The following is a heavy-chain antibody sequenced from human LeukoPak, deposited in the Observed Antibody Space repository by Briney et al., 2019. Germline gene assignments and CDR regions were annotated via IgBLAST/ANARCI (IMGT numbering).Heavy chain of an antibody. CDR3: ARGRLGRQHASFLDS. CDR2: IDHSGST. Sequence: PSETLSLTCAGYGGSFSGYYWSWIRQPPGKGLEWIGEIDHSGSTNYNPSLKSRVSISVDTSKNQFSLKLNSVTAADTAVYYCARGRLGRQHASFLDSWGQGTLVTVSS. CDR1: GGSFSGYY. V-gene: IGHV4-34*01. D-gene: IGHD2-2*01. J-gene: IGHJ4*02.